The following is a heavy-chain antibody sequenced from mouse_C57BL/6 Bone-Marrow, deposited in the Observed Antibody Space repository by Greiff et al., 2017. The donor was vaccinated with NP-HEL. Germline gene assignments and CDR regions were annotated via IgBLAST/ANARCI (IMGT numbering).Heavy chain of an antibody. CDR1: GFNIKDDY. Sequence: VQLQQSGAELVRPGASVKLSCTASGFNIKDDYMHWVKQRPEQGLEWIGWIDPENGDTEYASKFQGNATITADTSSNTAYLQLSSLTSEDTAVYYCTTPYYGSSYVYAMDYWGQGTSVTVSS. D-gene: IGHD1-1*01. CDR3: TTPYYGSSYVYAMDY. CDR2: IDPENGDT. V-gene: IGHV14-4*01. J-gene: IGHJ4*01.